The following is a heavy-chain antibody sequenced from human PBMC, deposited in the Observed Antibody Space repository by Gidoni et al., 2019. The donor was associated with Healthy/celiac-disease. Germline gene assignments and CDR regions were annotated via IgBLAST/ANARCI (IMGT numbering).Heavy chain of an antibody. D-gene: IGHD2-21*02. CDR2: ISYDGSNK. Sequence: QVQLVASGGGVVQPGSSLRLSCAASGFTFSSYAMHWVRQAPGKGLEWVEVISYDGSNKYYADSVKGRFTISRDNSKNTLYLQMNSLRAEDTAVYYCARDRSMTAYFDYWGQGTLVTVSS. CDR3: ARDRSMTAYFDY. CDR1: GFTFSSYA. J-gene: IGHJ4*02. V-gene: IGHV3-30-3*01.